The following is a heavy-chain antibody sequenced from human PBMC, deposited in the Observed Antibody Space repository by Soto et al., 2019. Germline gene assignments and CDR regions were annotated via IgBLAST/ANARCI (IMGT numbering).Heavy chain of an antibody. CDR2: IVVGSGNT. CDR1: GFTFTSSA. Sequence: QMQLVQSGPEVKKPGTSVKVSCKASGFTFTSSAIQWVRQARGQRLEWIGWIVVGSGNTNYAQKFKERVTITRDMSKSTGYMELSSLRSEDTAVYYCAAVRGGYPDYFDYWGQGTLVTVSS. CDR3: AAVRGGYPDYFDY. V-gene: IGHV1-58*02. J-gene: IGHJ4*02. D-gene: IGHD3-16*02.